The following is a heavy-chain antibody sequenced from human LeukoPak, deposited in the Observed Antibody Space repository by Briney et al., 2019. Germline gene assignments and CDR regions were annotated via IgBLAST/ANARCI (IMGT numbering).Heavy chain of an antibody. CDR3: ARALGSPLDY. Sequence: GGSLRLSCAASGFTFSTSWMHWVSQPPGKGLVWVSRINSDGSITTYADSVKGRFTISRDNAKNTLYLQMNSLRAEDTAVYYCARALGSPLDYWGQGTLVTVSS. V-gene: IGHV3-74*01. CDR1: GFTFSTSW. CDR2: INSDGSIT. J-gene: IGHJ4*02. D-gene: IGHD1-26*01.